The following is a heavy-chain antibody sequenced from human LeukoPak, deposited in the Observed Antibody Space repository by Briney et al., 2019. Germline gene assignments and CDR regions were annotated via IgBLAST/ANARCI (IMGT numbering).Heavy chain of an antibody. J-gene: IGHJ5*02. CDR3: ARGEGDTAMVTDWFDP. CDR1: GYTFTGYY. V-gene: IGHV1-2*02. Sequence: ACVKGSCKASGYTFTGYYMHWVRQAPGQGREWMGWINPNSGGTNYSQKFQGRVTMTRDTSISAAYMELSRLRSDDTAVYYCARGEGDTAMVTDWFDPWGQGTLVTVSS. D-gene: IGHD5-18*01. CDR2: INPNSGGT.